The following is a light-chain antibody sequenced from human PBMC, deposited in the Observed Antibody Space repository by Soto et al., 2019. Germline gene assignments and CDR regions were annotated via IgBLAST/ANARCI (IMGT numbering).Light chain of an antibody. CDR1: QSVSTN. Sequence: EIVMTQSPATLSATPGERAPLSCRASQSVSTNLAWYQQKPGQAPRLLIYGASTRATGIPARISGSGSGTDFTLTITSLQSEDFAVYYRQQYNKWRTFGQGTKVDIK. CDR2: GAS. J-gene: IGKJ1*01. CDR3: QQYNKWRT. V-gene: IGKV3-15*01.